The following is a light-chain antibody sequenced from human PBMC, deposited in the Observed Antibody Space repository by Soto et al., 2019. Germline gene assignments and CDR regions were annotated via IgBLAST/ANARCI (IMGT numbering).Light chain of an antibody. CDR3: QQYNNWHPWT. CDR2: GAS. Sequence: EIVMTQSPATLSVSPGVRATLSCRASQSVSSNLAWYQQKPGQAPSLLIYGASTRATGIPARFSGSGSGTEFSLYISSLQPKDVAAYYCQQYNNWHPWTFGQGTKVEIK. CDR1: QSVSSN. J-gene: IGKJ1*01. V-gene: IGKV3-15*01.